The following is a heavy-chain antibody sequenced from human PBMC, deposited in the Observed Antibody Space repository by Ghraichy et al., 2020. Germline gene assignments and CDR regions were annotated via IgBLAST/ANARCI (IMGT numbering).Heavy chain of an antibody. J-gene: IGHJ4*02. CDR1: GGSISSSNW. CDR3: ARYRLAKDYSTPFDY. Sequence: SETLSLTCAVSGGSISSSNWWSWVRQPPGKGLEWIGEIYHSGSTNYNPSLKSRVTISVDKSKNQFSLKLSSVTAADTAVYYCARYRLAKDYSTPFDYWGQGTLVTVSS. CDR2: IYHSGST. D-gene: IGHD4-11*01. V-gene: IGHV4-4*02.